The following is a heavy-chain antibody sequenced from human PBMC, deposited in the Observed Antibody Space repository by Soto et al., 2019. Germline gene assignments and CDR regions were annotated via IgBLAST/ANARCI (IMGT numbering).Heavy chain of an antibody. Sequence: HPGGSLRLSCAASGFTFRSYSMKWVRQAPGKGLEWVSYISSNSRTMFYADSVKGRFTISRDNANNSLYLQMSSLTDEDTAVYNCARDLWSYWGQGALVTVSS. CDR1: GFTFRSYS. CDR2: ISSNSRTM. CDR3: ARDLWSY. V-gene: IGHV3-48*02. D-gene: IGHD3-3*01. J-gene: IGHJ4*02.